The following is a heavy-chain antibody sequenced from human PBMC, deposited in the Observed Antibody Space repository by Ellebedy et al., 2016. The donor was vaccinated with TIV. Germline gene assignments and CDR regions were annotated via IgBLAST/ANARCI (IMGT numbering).Heavy chain of an antibody. CDR2: LSPADSDL. CDR3: ARQSQGGGESGVFDI. V-gene: IGHV5-51*01. Sequence: PGGSLRLSCKGFGYSFTNYWIVWVPQMPGKGLEWMGILSPADSDLRYSPSFQGQVTFSADTSISTAYLQWSTLKASDTAMYYWARQSQGGGESGVFDIWGQGTMVTVSS. D-gene: IGHD3-16*01. CDR1: GYSFTNYW. J-gene: IGHJ3*02.